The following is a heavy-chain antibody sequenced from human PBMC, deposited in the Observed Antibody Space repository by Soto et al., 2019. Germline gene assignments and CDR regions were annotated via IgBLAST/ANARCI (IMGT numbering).Heavy chain of an antibody. Sequence: EVQLLESVGGLVQPGGSLRLSCAASGFTFSNYARSWVRQAPGTRLEWVSSISGSGDNTYYADSVKGRFTISRDNSKNTLYLQMNSLRAEDTAVYYCASSPGRVVAAHSDYWGQGTLVTVS. V-gene: IGHV3-23*01. CDR3: ASSPGRVVAAHSDY. J-gene: IGHJ4*02. D-gene: IGHD2-15*01. CDR1: GFTFSNYA. CDR2: ISGSGDNT.